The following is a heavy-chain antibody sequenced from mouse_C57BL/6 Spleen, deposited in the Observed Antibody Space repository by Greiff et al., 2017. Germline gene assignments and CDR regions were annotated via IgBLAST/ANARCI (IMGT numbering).Heavy chain of an antibody. J-gene: IGHJ2*01. CDR3: AIEGDYYGSSYGY. D-gene: IGHD1-1*01. CDR2: IYPSDSDT. Sequence: QVQLQQSGAELVKPGASVKVSCKASGYTFTSYWMHWVKQRPGQGLEWIGRIYPSDSDTNYNQKFKGKATLTVDKSSSTAYMQLSSLTSKDSAVYYCAIEGDYYGSSYGYWGQGTTLTVSS. V-gene: IGHV1-74*01. CDR1: GYTFTSYW.